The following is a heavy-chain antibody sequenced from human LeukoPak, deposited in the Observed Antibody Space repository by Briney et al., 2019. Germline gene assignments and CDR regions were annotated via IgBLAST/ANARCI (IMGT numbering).Heavy chain of an antibody. CDR2: ISAYNGNT. CDR1: GYTFTSYG. V-gene: IGHV1-18*01. Sequence: ASVKVSCKASGYTFTSYGISWVRQAPGQGLEWMGWISAYNGNTNYAHKLQGRVTMTTDTPTSTAYMELRSLRSDDTAVYYCARATVGPDRPDYGGNSGGWYYYYYMDVWGKGTTVTVSS. CDR3: ARATVGPDRPDYGGNSGGWYYYYYMDV. J-gene: IGHJ6*03. D-gene: IGHD4-23*01.